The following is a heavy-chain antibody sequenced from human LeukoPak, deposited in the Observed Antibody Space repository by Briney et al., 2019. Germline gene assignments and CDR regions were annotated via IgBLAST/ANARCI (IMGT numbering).Heavy chain of an antibody. D-gene: IGHD6-6*01. V-gene: IGHV1-46*01. CDR3: AFQYSSPSGYYGMDV. J-gene: IGHJ6*02. CDR2: INPSGGST. CDR1: GYTFTSYY. Sequence: ASVKVSCKASGYTFTSYYMHWVRQAPGQGLEWMGIINPSGGSTSYAQKFQGRVTMTGDTSTSTVYMELSSLRSEDTAVYYCAFQYSSPSGYYGMDVWGQGTTVTVSS.